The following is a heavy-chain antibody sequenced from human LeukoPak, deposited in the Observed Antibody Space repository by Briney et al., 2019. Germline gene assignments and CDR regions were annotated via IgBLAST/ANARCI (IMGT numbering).Heavy chain of an antibody. D-gene: IGHD6-19*01. CDR2: IYYSGST. Sequence: SETLSLTCTVSGGSIGSYYRSWIRQPPGKGLEWIGYIYYSGSTNYNPSLKSRVTISVDTSKNQFSLKLSSVTAADTAVYYCARMGSGWFPDAFDIWGQGTMVTVSS. V-gene: IGHV4-59*01. CDR1: GGSIGSYY. J-gene: IGHJ3*02. CDR3: ARMGSGWFPDAFDI.